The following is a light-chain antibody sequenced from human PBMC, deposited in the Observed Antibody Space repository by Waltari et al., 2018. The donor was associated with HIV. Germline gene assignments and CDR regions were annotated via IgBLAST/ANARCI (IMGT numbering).Light chain of an antibody. Sequence: DIQMTQSPSSLSASVGDRVTITCQASQDIGKYLNWYQQKPGRAPKLLIYDGSYLLTGVPSRFSGSGSGTDFSFTISSLQPEDIATYYCQQYDNLLSFGGGTKVEIK. CDR2: DGS. CDR3: QQYDNLLS. V-gene: IGKV1-33*01. CDR1: QDIGKY. J-gene: IGKJ4*01.